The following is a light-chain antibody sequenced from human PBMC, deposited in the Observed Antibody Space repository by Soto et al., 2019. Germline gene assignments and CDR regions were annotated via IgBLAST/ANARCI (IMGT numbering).Light chain of an antibody. J-gene: IGLJ2*01. Sequence: QSVLTQPASVSGSPGQSITISCTGTSSDVGGYNRVSWYQQYPGKAPKLMIYEVSNRPSGVSNRFSGSKSGNTASLTISGRQAVDEADDYCNSYTSSNSMGVFGGGTKLTVL. CDR2: EVS. CDR1: SSDVGGYNR. CDR3: NSYTSSNSMGV. V-gene: IGLV2-14*01.